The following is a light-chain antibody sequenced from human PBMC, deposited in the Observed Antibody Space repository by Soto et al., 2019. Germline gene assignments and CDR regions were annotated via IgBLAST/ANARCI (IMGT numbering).Light chain of an antibody. Sequence: EIVMTQSPATLSVSPGERATLSCRASQSVSSNLAWYQQKPGQAPRLLIYGASTRATSIPGRFSGSGSGTEFTLTINSLQSEDFAVYYCQQYNNWPQTFGQGTKLEIK. CDR1: QSVSSN. V-gene: IGKV3-15*01. CDR2: GAS. J-gene: IGKJ2*01. CDR3: QQYNNWPQT.